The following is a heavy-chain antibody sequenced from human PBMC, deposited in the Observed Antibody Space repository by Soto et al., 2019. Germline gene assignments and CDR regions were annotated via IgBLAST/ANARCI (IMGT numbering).Heavy chain of an antibody. D-gene: IGHD3-3*01. CDR1: GGSFSGYY. J-gene: IGHJ4*02. V-gene: IGHV4-34*01. CDR3: ARHELELRFLEWFYY. Sequence: SETLSLTCAVYGGSFSGYYWSWIRQPPGKGLEWIGEINHSGSTNYNPSLKSRVTISVDTSKNQFSLKLTSVTAADTAVYYCARHELELRFLEWFYYWGQGTLVTVSS. CDR2: INHSGST.